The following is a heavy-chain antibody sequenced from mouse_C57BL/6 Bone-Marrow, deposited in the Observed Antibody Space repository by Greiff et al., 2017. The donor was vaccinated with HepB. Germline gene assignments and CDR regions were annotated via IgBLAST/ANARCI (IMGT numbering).Heavy chain of an antibody. Sequence: EVKVVESGGGLVKPGGSLKLSCAASGFTFSSYAMSWVRQTPEKRLEWVATISDGGSYTYYPDNVKGRFTISRDNAKNNLYLQMSHLKSEDTAMYYCARDLDYYDYDGYYAMDYWGQGTSVTVSS. CDR2: ISDGGSYT. V-gene: IGHV5-4*01. D-gene: IGHD2-4*01. CDR3: ARDLDYYDYDGYYAMDY. CDR1: GFTFSSYA. J-gene: IGHJ4*01.